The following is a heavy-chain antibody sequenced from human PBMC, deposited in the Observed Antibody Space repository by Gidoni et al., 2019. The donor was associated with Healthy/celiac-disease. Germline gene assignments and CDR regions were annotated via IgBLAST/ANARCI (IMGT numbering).Heavy chain of an antibody. D-gene: IGHD6-13*01. J-gene: IGHJ3*02. V-gene: IGHV4-34*01. CDR1: GGSFSGYY. Sequence: QVQLQQWGAGLLKPSETLSVTCAVYGGSFSGYYWSWIRPPPGKGREWNGEINHSGSTNYNPALKRRVTISVDTAKNQFSLKLSSVTAADTAVYYCARAGYSSSWYRLYAFDIWGQGTMVTVSS. CDR2: INHSGST. CDR3: ARAGYSSSWYRLYAFDI.